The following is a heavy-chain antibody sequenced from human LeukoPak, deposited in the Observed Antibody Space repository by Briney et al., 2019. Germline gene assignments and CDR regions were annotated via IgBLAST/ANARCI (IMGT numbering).Heavy chain of an antibody. CDR1: GFTFSTYG. CDR2: ISYDGSYK. J-gene: IGHJ4*02. V-gene: IGHV3-30*18. Sequence: GGSLRLSCAASGFTFSTYGMHWVRQTPGKGLDWVALISYDGSYKYYTDSVKGRFTISRDNSKNIMYLQMNSLRPDDTAVYYCAKELKPMIVVADLFAYWGQGTLVTVSS. D-gene: IGHD3-22*01. CDR3: AKELKPMIVVADLFAY.